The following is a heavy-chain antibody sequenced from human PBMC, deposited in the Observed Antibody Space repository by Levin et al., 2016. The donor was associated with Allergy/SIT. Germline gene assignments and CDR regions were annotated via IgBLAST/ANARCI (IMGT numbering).Heavy chain of an antibody. CDR2: VYDRATT. CDR3: ARGRWITAVAGIGLQFDY. D-gene: IGHD6-19*01. CDR1: GGSISGSF. J-gene: IGHJ4*02. Sequence: SETLSLTCTVSGGSISGSFWSWIRQPPGKGLEWIGYVYDRATTNYNPSLKSRVTISVDTSKNQFSLQLTSVTAADTAVYYCARGRWITAVAGIGLQFDYWGQGTLVTVSS. V-gene: IGHV4-59*01.